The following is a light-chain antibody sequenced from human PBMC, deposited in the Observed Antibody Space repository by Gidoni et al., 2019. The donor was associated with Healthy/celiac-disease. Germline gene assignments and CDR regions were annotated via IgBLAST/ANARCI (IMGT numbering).Light chain of an antibody. V-gene: IGKV3-20*01. J-gene: IGKJ4*01. Sequence: PGTLSVSRGERATLSCRASQSLRNTYLAWDQQKPGQAPRLLIYGASNRAPGIPDRFSGSGSGTDFTLTINRLESEDVAVYHCQQYGTSSGLSFGGGTKVEIK. CDR1: QSLRNTY. CDR3: QQYGTSSGLS. CDR2: GAS.